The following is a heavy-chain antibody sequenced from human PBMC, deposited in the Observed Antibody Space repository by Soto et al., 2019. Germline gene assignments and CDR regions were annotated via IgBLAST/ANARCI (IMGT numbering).Heavy chain of an antibody. Sequence: GGSLRRSCAASGFTFNTYAMNWVRQAPGKGLEWVSGISGSAGSTYYADSVKGRFAISRDNSKDTVYLQMNSLRAEDTAVYYCAKEKDPRSQPLSIDFWGQGILVTVSS. CDR1: GFTFNTYA. CDR2: ISGSAGST. D-gene: IGHD2-2*01. CDR3: AKEKDPRSQPLSIDF. V-gene: IGHV3-23*01. J-gene: IGHJ4*02.